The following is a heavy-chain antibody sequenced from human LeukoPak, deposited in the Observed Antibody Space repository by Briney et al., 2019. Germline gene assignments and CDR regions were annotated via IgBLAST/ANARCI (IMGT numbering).Heavy chain of an antibody. CDR3: ARDPLVVVPAAIIGNWFDP. V-gene: IGHV1-2*02. CDR2: INPNSGGT. D-gene: IGHD2-2*02. CDR1: GYTFTGYY. J-gene: IGHJ5*02. Sequence: ASVTVSCKASGYTFTGYYMHWVRQAPGQGLEWMGWINPNSGGTNYAQKFQGRVTMTRDTAISTAYMELSRLRSDDTAVYYCARDPLVVVPAAIIGNWFDPWGQGTLVTVSS.